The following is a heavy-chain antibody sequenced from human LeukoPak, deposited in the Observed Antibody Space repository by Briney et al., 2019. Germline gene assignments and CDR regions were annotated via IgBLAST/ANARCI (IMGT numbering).Heavy chain of an antibody. J-gene: IGHJ3*02. CDR1: GGSISGYY. D-gene: IGHD2-21*01. CDR3: AREGGSYSASGFDI. Sequence: KPSETLSLTCTVSGGSISGYYWSWIRQHPGKGPEWIGYIYYSGSTHYNPSLKSRVTISVDTSKNQFSLKLSSVTAADTAVYYCAREGGSYSASGFDIWGQGTMVTVSS. V-gene: IGHV4-31*03. CDR2: IYYSGST.